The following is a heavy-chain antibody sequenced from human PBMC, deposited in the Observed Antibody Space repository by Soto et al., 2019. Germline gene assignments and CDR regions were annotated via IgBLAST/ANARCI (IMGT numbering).Heavy chain of an antibody. D-gene: IGHD3-22*01. Sequence: QVQLVQSGAEVQKPGASVKVSCKVSGYTLTELSMHWVRQAPGKGLEWMGGFDPEDGETIYAQKFQGRVTMTEDTSTDTAYMELSSLRSEDTAVYYCATGYVDWWLSLMVSRLGAFDIWGQGTMVTVSS. J-gene: IGHJ3*02. CDR2: FDPEDGET. CDR1: GYTLTELS. V-gene: IGHV1-24*01. CDR3: ATGYVDWWLSLMVSRLGAFDI.